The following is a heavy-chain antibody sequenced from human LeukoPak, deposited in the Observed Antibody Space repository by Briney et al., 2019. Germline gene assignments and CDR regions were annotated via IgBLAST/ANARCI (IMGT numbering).Heavy chain of an antibody. J-gene: IGHJ6*02. CDR2: INSDGSST. D-gene: IGHD4-17*01. CDR3: ARGAVTTMYYYYGMDV. V-gene: IGHV3-74*01. CDR1: GFTFSRYW. Sequence: PGGSLRLSCAASGFTFSRYWLHWVRQAPGKGLVWVSGINSDGSSTSYADSVKGRFTISRDTAKNPLYLQMNSLRAEDTAVYYCARGAVTTMYYYYGMDVCGQGTTVTVSS.